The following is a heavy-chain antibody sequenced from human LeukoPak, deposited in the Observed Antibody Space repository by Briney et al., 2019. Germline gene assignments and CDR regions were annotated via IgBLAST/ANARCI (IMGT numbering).Heavy chain of an antibody. V-gene: IGHV4-34*01. D-gene: IGHD5-12*01. Sequence: PSETLSLTCAVYGGSFSGYYWSWIRQPPGKGLEWIGEINHSGSTNYNPSLKSRVTISVDTSKNQFSLKLSSVTAADTAVYYCARGRGHSGYGTDYWGQGTLVTVSS. CDR3: ARGRGHSGYGTDY. CDR2: INHSGST. CDR1: GGSFSGYY. J-gene: IGHJ4*02.